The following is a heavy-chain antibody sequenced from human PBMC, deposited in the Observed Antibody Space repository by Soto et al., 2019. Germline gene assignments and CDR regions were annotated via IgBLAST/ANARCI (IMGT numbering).Heavy chain of an antibody. Sequence: QVPLVQSGADVKTPGASVRVSCKASGYTFTGYYVHWVREAPGQGLEWMGWINPETGGTSYAQKFQGRVTLSRDTSINTAYLELSRLRFDDAAIYYCAREGLYGSSQDNSFDFWGQGTMVTVSS. CDR1: GYTFTGYY. CDR3: AREGLYGSSQDNSFDF. J-gene: IGHJ3*01. CDR2: INPETGGT. V-gene: IGHV1-2*02. D-gene: IGHD6-13*01.